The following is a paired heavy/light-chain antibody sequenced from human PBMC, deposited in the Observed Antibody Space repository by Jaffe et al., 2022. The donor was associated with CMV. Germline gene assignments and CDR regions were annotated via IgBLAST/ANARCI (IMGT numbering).Heavy chain of an antibody. CDR3: ARGPGGIPVALGDWFDP. CDR2: IIPFLGAT. CDR1: GGAFSSHA. J-gene: IGHJ5*02. Sequence: QVQLVQSGAEVKKPGSSVKVSCKTSGGAFSSHAISWVRQAPGQGLEWMGGIIPFLGATDYAQKFQGRFTITADESTSTAYMELTSLTSEDTAVYYCARGPGGIPVALGDWFDPWGQGTPVTVSS. D-gene: IGHD6-19*01. V-gene: IGHV1-69*01.
Light chain of an antibody. CDR2: GAS. CDR3: QQYDSWPRT. CDR1: LSVRNN. J-gene: IGKJ1*01. Sequence: EIVMTQSPATLSVSPGDRATLSCRTSLSVRNNLAWYQQKPGQAPRLLIYGASTRATGLPDRFSGSGSGTEFTLTISSLQSEDFAVYYCQQYDSWPRTFGQGTKVEIK. V-gene: IGKV3-15*01.